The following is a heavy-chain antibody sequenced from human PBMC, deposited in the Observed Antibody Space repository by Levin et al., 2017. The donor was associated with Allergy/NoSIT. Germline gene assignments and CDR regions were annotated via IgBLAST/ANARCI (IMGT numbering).Heavy chain of an antibody. V-gene: IGHV1-18*01. Sequence: ASVKVSCKASGFTFTFYAISWVRRAPGQGLEWMGWISPYNGDTKYAQKLQDRVTMTTDTSTSTAYMELRSLRSDDTAVYYCAREMAETAADTFDIWGQGTMVTVSS. CDR1: GFTFTFYA. D-gene: IGHD2-8*01. CDR2: ISPYNGDT. CDR3: AREMAETAADTFDI. J-gene: IGHJ3*02.